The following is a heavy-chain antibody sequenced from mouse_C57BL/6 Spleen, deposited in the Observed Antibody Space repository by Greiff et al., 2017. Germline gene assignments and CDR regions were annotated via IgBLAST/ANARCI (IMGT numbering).Heavy chain of an antibody. CDR3: AILYSNLYYYAMDY. D-gene: IGHD2-5*01. CDR1: GYTFTSYW. V-gene: IGHV1-74*01. J-gene: IGHJ4*01. Sequence: QVQLKQPGAELVKPGASVKVSCKASGYTFTSYWMHWVKQRPGQGLEWIGRIHPSDSDTNYNQKFKGKATLTVDKSSSTAYMQLSSLTSEDSAVYYCAILYSNLYYYAMDYWGQGTSVTVSS. CDR2: IHPSDSDT.